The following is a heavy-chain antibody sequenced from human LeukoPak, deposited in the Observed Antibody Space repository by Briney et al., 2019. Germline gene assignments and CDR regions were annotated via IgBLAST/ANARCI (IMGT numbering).Heavy chain of an antibody. V-gene: IGHV1-2*02. CDR1: GYTFTDYY. Sequence: ASVKVSCKGSGYTFTDYYIHWVRQAPGQGLEWMGWINPKNGGTNYAQKFQGRVTMTRDTSISTAYMELSRLRSDDTAVYYCARDCTAVAGTVLTCFDPWGQGTLVSVSS. J-gene: IGHJ5*02. D-gene: IGHD6-19*01. CDR2: INPKNGGT. CDR3: ARDCTAVAGTVLTCFDP.